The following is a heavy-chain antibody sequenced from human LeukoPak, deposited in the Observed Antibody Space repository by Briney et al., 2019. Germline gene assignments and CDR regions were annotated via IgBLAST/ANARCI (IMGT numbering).Heavy chain of an antibody. J-gene: IGHJ4*02. CDR3: ASLSYGDYDY. D-gene: IGHD4-17*01. CDR2: IRYDGSNK. Sequence: GGSLRLSCAASGFTFSSYGIHCVRPAPSNWLEWVAFIRYDGSNKYYADSVKGRFTISRDNSKNTLYLQMNSLRAEDTAVYYCASLSYGDYDYWGQGTLVTVSS. V-gene: IGHV3-30*02. CDR1: GFTFSSYG.